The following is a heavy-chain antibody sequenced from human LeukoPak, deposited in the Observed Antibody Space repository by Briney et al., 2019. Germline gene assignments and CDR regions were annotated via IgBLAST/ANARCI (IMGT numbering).Heavy chain of an antibody. Sequence: GGSLRLSCTASAFTVSSNYMSWFRQAPGKGLEGVSVIYSGGTTYYADSGKGRFTISRDTSENTLYPQMNSLRAEDTAVYHCASGTPGLSGSYGAFDNGGQGTLVAVSS. J-gene: IGHJ4*02. CDR1: AFTVSSNY. V-gene: IGHV3-66*02. CDR3: ASGTPGLSGSYGAFDN. CDR2: IYSGGTT. D-gene: IGHD1-26*01.